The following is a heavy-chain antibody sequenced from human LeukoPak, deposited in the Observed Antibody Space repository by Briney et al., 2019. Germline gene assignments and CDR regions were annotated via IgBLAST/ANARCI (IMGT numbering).Heavy chain of an antibody. Sequence: GGSLRLSCAASGFTFSSYSMNWVRQAPGKGLEWVSSIGSRSTYTYSADSVKGRFTISRDNAKNSLYLQMNSVRAGDTAVYYCARGGLNFDAFDIWGQGTMVTVSS. D-gene: IGHD1-7*01. CDR3: ARGGLNFDAFDI. CDR2: IGSRSTYT. CDR1: GFTFSSYS. V-gene: IGHV3-21*01. J-gene: IGHJ3*02.